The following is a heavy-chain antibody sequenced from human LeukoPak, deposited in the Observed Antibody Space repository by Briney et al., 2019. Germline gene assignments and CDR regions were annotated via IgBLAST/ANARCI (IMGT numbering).Heavy chain of an antibody. CDR3: ARIREYCSGGSCNYYYYGMDV. V-gene: IGHV3-33*08. CDR1: GFTFSSYG. CDR2: IWYGGSNK. Sequence: GGSLRLSCAASGFTFSSYGMHWVRQAPGKGLEWVAVIWYGGSNKYYADSVKGRFTISRDNSKNTLYLQMNSLRAEDTAVYYCARIREYCSGGSCNYYYYGMDVWGQGTTVTVSS. D-gene: IGHD2-15*01. J-gene: IGHJ6*02.